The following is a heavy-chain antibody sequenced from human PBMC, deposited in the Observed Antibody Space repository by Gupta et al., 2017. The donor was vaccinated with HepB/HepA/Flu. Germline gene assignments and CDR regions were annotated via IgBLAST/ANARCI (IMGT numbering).Heavy chain of an antibody. V-gene: IGHV3-49*04. CDR2: IRSKAYGGTT. D-gene: IGHD4/OR15-4a*01. Sequence: EVQVVESGGGLVQPGRSLRLSCTGSGFTFGDYAMTWVRQAPGQGLEWVGFIRSKAYGGTTEYAASAKGRFTISRDDSKSIAYLQMNSLKTDDTAIYYCTRVPSSTVLTLGWYFDLWGRGTLVIVSS. CDR1: GFTFGDYA. CDR3: TRVPSSTVLTLGWYFDL. J-gene: IGHJ2*01.